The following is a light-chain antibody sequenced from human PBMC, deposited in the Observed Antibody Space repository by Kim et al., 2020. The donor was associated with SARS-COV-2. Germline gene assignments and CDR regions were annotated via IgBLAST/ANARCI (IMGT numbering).Light chain of an antibody. CDR1: QGINNW. J-gene: IGKJ4*01. CDR2: GAS. Sequence: DIQMTQSPSTVSASVGDRVTITCRASQGINNWLAWYQHKPGKAPKVLIYGASTSQSGVPSRFSGSGSGTEFTLTISSLQPEDFATYDSQQCQEYPLTFGGGTKVDIK. CDR3: QQCQEYPLT. V-gene: IGKV1-12*01.